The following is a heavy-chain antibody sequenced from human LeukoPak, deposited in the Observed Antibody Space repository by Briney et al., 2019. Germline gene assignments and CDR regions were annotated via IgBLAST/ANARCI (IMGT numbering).Heavy chain of an antibody. CDR1: GFTFSTYS. Sequence: GGSLRLSCAASGFTFSTYSMNWVRQAPGKGLEWVSSISSSSSIIYYADSVKGRFTISRDNAKNSLYLQMNSLRAEDTAVYYCARDLYGGDGSGKWGQGTLVTVSS. D-gene: IGHD3-10*01. CDR3: ARDLYGGDGSGK. V-gene: IGHV3-21*01. J-gene: IGHJ4*02. CDR2: ISSSSSII.